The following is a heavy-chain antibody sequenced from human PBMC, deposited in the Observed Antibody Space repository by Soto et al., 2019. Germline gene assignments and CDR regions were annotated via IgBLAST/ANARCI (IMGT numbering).Heavy chain of an antibody. V-gene: IGHV4-30-4*01. Sequence: SETLSLTCSVSSGSISSDKYYWTWIRQPPGKGLEWIGHIYYTGTTHYNPSVTSRVIILLDKSKDQFFLTLTSVTAADTGVYYCATVMHDYGTNWVDSWGQGILVAVSS. J-gene: IGHJ5*01. D-gene: IGHD4-17*01. CDR3: ATVMHDYGTNWVDS. CDR2: IYYTGTT. CDR1: SGSISSDKYY.